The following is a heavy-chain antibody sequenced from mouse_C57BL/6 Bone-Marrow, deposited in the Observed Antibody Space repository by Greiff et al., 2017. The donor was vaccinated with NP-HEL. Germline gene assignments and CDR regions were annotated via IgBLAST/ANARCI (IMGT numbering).Heavy chain of an antibody. V-gene: IGHV1-22*01. CDR1: GYTFTDYN. J-gene: IGHJ2*01. Sequence: EVQLQQSGPELVKPGASVKMSCKASGYTFTDYNMHWVKQSHGKSLEWIGYINPNNGGTSYNQKFKGKATLTVNKSSSTAYMELRSLTSEDSAVYYCLDSSGYVGYWGQGTTLTVSS. D-gene: IGHD3-2*02. CDR2: INPNNGGT. CDR3: LDSSGYVGY.